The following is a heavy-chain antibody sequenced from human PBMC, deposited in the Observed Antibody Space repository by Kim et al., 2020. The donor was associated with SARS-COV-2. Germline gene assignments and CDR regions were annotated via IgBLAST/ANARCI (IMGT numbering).Heavy chain of an antibody. CDR3: ARGSPTKLNYDYVWGSYRSPRYWFDP. J-gene: IGHJ5*02. D-gene: IGHD3-16*02. CDR1: GGSISSYY. Sequence: SETLSLTCTVSGGSISSYYWSWIRQPPGKGLEWIGYIYYSGSTNYNPSLKSRVTISVDTSKNQFSLKLSSVTAADTAVYYCARGSPTKLNYDYVWGSYRSPRYWFDPWGQGTLVTVSS. CDR2: IYYSGST. V-gene: IGHV4-59*13.